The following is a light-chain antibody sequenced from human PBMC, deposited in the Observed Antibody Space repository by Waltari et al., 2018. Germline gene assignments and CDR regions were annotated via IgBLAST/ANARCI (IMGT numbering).Light chain of an antibody. CDR3: HSRDSSGDVV. CDR2: GKN. J-gene: IGLJ2*01. Sequence: SSALTQDPAVSVALGQTVSITCQVDSLITSYLSWFHHKPGQAPALVIYGKNNRPSGIPDRFSASSSGSTASLTIIGAQAEDEADYYCHSRDSSGDVVIGGGTKLTVV. V-gene: IGLV3-19*01. CDR1: SLITSY.